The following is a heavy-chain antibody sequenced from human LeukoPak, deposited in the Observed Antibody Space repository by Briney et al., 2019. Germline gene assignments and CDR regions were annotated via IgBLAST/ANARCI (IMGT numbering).Heavy chain of an antibody. CDR2: IWYDGSNK. V-gene: IGHV3-33*08. CDR3: ASGGYYYGSDAFDI. Sequence: HAGGSLRLSCAASRFTFSTYGMHWVRQAPGKGLEWVAVIWYDGSNKYYADSVKGRFTISRDNSKNTLYLQMNSLRAEDTAVYYCASGGYYYGSDAFDIWGQGTMVTVSS. D-gene: IGHD3-22*01. CDR1: RFTFSTYG. J-gene: IGHJ3*02.